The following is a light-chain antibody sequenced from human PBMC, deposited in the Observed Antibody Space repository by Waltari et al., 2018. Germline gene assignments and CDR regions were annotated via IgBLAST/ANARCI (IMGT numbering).Light chain of an antibody. CDR2: KAF. CDR3: QRYDDYPPT. J-gene: IGKJ4*01. V-gene: IGKV1-5*03. Sequence: DIQMTQSPSTLSASVGDRVTITCRASQSISHWLAWYQQKPGKAPKLLISKAFSLEKEVPSRFSGSGSGTEFTLTITNLQPDDVATFYCQRYDDYPPTFGGGTKVEIK. CDR1: QSISHW.